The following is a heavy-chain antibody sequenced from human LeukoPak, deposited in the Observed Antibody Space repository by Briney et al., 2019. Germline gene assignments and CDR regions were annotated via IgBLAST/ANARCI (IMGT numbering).Heavy chain of an antibody. CDR1: GGSISSSSYY. V-gene: IGHV4-39*01. CDR2: IYYSGST. D-gene: IGHD1-26*01. Sequence: PSETLSLTCTVSGGSISSSSYYWGWIRQPPGKGLEWIGSIYYSGSTYYNPSLKSRVTISVDTSKNQFSLKLSSVTAADTAVYYCARYGSSVSFDIWGQGTRVTVSS. CDR3: ARYGSSVSFDI. J-gene: IGHJ3*02.